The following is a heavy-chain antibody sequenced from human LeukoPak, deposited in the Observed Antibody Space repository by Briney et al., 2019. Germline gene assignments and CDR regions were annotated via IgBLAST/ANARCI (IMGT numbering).Heavy chain of an antibody. D-gene: IGHD3-22*01. CDR1: GDSIGSHY. CDR2: IFYVGST. V-gene: IGHV4-59*11. CDR3: ARDYYDSRREAFDI. Sequence: SETLSLTCTVSGDSIGSHYWSWIRQPPGKGLEWIGYIFYVGSTNYNPSLKGRVTISVDTSKNQFSLKLNSVTAADAAVYYCARDYYDSRREAFDIWGQGTMVTVSS. J-gene: IGHJ3*02.